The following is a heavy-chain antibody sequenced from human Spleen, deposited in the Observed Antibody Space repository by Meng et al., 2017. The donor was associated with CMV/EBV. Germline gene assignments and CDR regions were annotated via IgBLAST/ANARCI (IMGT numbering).Heavy chain of an antibody. CDR2: INPNSGGT. Sequence: ASVKVSCKASGYTFTSYGISWVRQAPGQGLAWMGWINPNSGGTNSAQKFQGRVTITRGTSISTAYMELSRLRSDDTAVYYCAKAPVGANVYGMDVWGQGTTVTVSS. V-gene: IGHV1-2*02. J-gene: IGHJ6*02. CDR1: GYTFTSYG. CDR3: AKAPVGANVYGMDV. D-gene: IGHD1-26*01.